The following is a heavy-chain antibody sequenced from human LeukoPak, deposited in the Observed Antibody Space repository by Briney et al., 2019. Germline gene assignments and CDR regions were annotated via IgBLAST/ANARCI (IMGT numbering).Heavy chain of an antibody. V-gene: IGHV4-59*01. CDR2: IYYSGST. J-gene: IGHJ2*01. Sequence: SETLSLTCMHSVGSISSYYWSWIRQPPGKGLEWIGYIYYSGSTNYNPSLKSRVTISVDTSKNQFSLKLSSVTAADTAVYYCARDPLEYGDYEDWYFDLWGRGTLVTVSS. D-gene: IGHD4-17*01. CDR1: VGSISSYY. CDR3: ARDPLEYGDYEDWYFDL.